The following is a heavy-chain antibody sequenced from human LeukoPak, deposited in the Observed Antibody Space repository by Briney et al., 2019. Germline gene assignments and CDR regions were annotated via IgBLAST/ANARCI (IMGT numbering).Heavy chain of an antibody. D-gene: IGHD3-9*01. CDR2: IKQDGSEK. Sequence: GGSLRLSXAASGFTFSSYYMTWVRLPPGKGLEWVANIKQDGSEKYYVDSVKGRFTISRDNAKNSLYLQMNGLTAEDTAVYYCARGHDILTGYGPLSFDPWGQGTLVTVSS. J-gene: IGHJ5*02. CDR1: GFTFSSYY. V-gene: IGHV3-7*01. CDR3: ARGHDILTGYGPLSFDP.